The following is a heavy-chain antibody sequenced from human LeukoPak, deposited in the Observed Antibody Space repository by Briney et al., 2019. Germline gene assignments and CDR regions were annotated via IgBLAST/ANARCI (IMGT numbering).Heavy chain of an antibody. J-gene: IGHJ4*02. V-gene: IGHV1-18*01. CDR2: ISSYNGDT. CDR3: ARDKYPPAVGTRDY. Sequence: ASVKVSCKASGYTFTSYGIIWVRQAPGQGLEWMGWISSYNGDTKYAQKLQGRVTMTTDTSTSTAYMELRSLRSDDTAVYYCARDKYPPAVGTRDYWGQGTLVTVSS. CDR1: GYTFTSYG. D-gene: IGHD6-13*01.